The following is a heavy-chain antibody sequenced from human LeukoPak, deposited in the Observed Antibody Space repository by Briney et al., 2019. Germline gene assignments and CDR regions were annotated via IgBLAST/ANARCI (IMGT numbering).Heavy chain of an antibody. CDR3: ARASDYYDVSGYVYFDY. V-gene: IGHV4-39*07. D-gene: IGHD3-22*01. Sequence: KTSETLSLTCTVSGGSISSSSYYWGWIRQPPGKGLEWIGRIYSSGRTNYNPSLKSRVTISVDTSKNQFSLKLSSVTAADTAVYYCARASDYYDVSGYVYFDYWGQGTLVTVSS. CDR2: IYSSGRT. CDR1: GGSISSSSYY. J-gene: IGHJ4*02.